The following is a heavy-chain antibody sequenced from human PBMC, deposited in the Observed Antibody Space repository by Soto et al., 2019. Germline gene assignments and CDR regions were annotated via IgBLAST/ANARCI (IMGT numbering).Heavy chain of an antibody. Sequence: ASVKVSCKASGYTFTTYVIHWVRHAPGQRLEWMGWINAGNGDTKYSQKFQGRVTITRDTSASTAYMELSSLRPEDTAIYYCARKIDRQLARYFDYWGQGTLVTVSS. CDR3: ARKIDRQLARYFDY. CDR2: INAGNGDT. D-gene: IGHD6-6*01. V-gene: IGHV1-3*01. CDR1: GYTFTTYV. J-gene: IGHJ4*02.